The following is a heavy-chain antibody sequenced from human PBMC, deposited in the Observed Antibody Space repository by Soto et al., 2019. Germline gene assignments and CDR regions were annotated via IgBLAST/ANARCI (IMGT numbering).Heavy chain of an antibody. J-gene: IGHJ5*02. Sequence: QVQLVHSGAGVKKPGSSVKVSCKASGGTFSRYAISWVRQAPGQGLEWMGGIIPIFGTANYAQKFQGRVTITADESTSTAYMELSSLRSEDTAVYYCASQRTPVTTGWFDPWGQGTLVTVSS. CDR3: ASQRTPVTTGWFDP. V-gene: IGHV1-69*01. CDR2: IIPIFGTA. D-gene: IGHD4-17*01. CDR1: GGTFSRYA.